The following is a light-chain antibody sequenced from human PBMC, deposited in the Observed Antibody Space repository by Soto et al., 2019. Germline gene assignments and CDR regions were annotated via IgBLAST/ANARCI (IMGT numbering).Light chain of an antibody. Sequence: DIQMTQSPSTLSASVGDRVTITCRASQSISSWLAWYQQKPGKAPKLLIYKASSLESGGPSRFSGRGSGTKFPFPFSRLQPVDFATFYCKKYNSFSGTFGQGTKV. CDR3: KKYNSFSGT. CDR2: KAS. CDR1: QSISSW. J-gene: IGKJ1*01. V-gene: IGKV1-5*03.